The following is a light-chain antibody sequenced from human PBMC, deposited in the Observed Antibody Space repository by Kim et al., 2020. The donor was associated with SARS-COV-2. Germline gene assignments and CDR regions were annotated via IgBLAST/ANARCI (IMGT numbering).Light chain of an antibody. CDR2: PEGSGSY. CDR1: CGQTNCI. CDR3: ETWDSNARV. Sequence: SAKLTCTLNCGQTNCIIAGHQQQSGNDPRYLKKPEGSGSYNTGTGVPVRFSGSSSGPDRYLTISNLQSEDEADDDCETWDSNARVFGGGTQLTVL. V-gene: IGLV4-60*03. J-gene: IGLJ3*02.